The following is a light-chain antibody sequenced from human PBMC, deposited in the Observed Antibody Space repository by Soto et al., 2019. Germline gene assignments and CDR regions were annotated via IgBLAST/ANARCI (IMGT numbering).Light chain of an antibody. V-gene: IGLV2-14*01. Sequence: QSALTQPASVSGSPGQSITISCTGTSSDVGAYNYVSWYQQHPGKAPKVMIYEVSSRPSGVSDRFSGSKSGDTASLSISGLQAEDEADYYCASFTTDSTLIFGGGTKLTVL. CDR3: ASFTTDSTLI. CDR2: EVS. J-gene: IGLJ2*01. CDR1: SSDVGAYNY.